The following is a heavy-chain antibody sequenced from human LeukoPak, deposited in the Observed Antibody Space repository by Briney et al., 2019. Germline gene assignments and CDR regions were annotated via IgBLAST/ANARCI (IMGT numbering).Heavy chain of an antibody. Sequence: GSVKVSCKASGGTFSSYAISWVRQAPGQGLEWMGWINPNSGGTNYAQKFQGRVTMTRDTSISTAYMELSRLRSDDTAVYYCARDRENYYDSSGYYPDYWGQGTLVTVSS. J-gene: IGHJ4*02. D-gene: IGHD3-22*01. CDR3: ARDRENYYDSSGYYPDY. CDR2: INPNSGGT. V-gene: IGHV1-2*02. CDR1: GGTFSSYA.